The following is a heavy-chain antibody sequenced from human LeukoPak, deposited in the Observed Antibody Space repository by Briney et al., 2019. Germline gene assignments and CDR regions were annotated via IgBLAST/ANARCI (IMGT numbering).Heavy chain of an antibody. J-gene: IGHJ5*02. CDR3: ARGRVYCSGGSCYNWFDP. CDR1: GYTFTSYD. V-gene: IGHV1-8*01. D-gene: IGHD2-15*01. Sequence: ASVKVSCTASGYTFTSYDINWVRQATGQGLEWMGWMNPNGGNTGYAQKFQGRVTMTRNTSISTAYMELSSLRSEDTAVYYCARGRVYCSGGSCYNWFDPWGQGTLVTVSS. CDR2: MNPNGGNT.